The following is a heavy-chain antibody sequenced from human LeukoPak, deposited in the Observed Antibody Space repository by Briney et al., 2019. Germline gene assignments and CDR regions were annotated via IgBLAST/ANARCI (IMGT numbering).Heavy chain of an antibody. J-gene: IGHJ4*02. Sequence: EASVKVSCKASGYTFTSYYMHWVRQAPGQGLEWMGWINPNSGGTNYAQKFQGRVTMTRDTSISTPYMELSRLRSDDTAVYYWARDLGLRGVDYWGQGTLVTVSS. CDR2: INPNSGGT. CDR1: GYTFTSYY. V-gene: IGHV1-2*02. CDR3: ARDLGLRGVDY. D-gene: IGHD4-17*01.